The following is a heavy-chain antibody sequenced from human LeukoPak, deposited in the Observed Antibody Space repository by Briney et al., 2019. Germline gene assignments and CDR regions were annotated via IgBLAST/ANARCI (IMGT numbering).Heavy chain of an antibody. CDR1: GVSISSSSYY. D-gene: IGHD2-2*01. CDR2: IYYSGST. CDR3: AREGYCSSTSCGAYYYYYGMDV. Sequence: SETLSLTCTVSGVSISSSSYYWGWIRQPPGKGLEWIGSIYYSGSTYYNPSLKSRVTISVDTSKNQFSLKLSSVTAADTAVYYCAREGYCSSTSCGAYYYYYGMDVWGQGTTVTVSS. V-gene: IGHV4-39*01. J-gene: IGHJ6*02.